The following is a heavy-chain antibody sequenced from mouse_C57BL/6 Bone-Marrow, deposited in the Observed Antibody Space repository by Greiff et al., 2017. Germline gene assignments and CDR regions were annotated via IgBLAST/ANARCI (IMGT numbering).Heavy chain of an antibody. CDR2: IYPGDGDT. J-gene: IGHJ2*01. Sequence: QVQLQQSGPELVKPGASVKISCKASGYAFSSSWMNWVKQRPGKGLEWIGRIYPGDGDTNYNGKFKGKATLTADKSSSTAYMQLSSLPSEDSAVYFCARWGGGNYFDYWGQGTTLTVSS. V-gene: IGHV1-82*01. CDR3: ARWGGGNYFDY. CDR1: GYAFSSSW.